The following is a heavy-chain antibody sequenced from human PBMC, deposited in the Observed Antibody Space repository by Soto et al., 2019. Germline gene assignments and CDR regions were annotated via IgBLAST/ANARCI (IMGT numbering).Heavy chain of an antibody. Sequence: QVQLQESGPGLVEPSGTLSLTCAVSGASIITQNYYNWVRQSPGKGLEWIGEIHHSGNTNFSPSLKSRVTLSVDTSKNQVSLRLRSVTAADTAIYYCAHSPGWYFLDYWGQGALVTVS. CDR2: IHHSGNT. D-gene: IGHD6-13*01. J-gene: IGHJ4*02. V-gene: IGHV4-4*02. CDR3: AHSPGWYFLDY. CDR1: GASIITQNY.